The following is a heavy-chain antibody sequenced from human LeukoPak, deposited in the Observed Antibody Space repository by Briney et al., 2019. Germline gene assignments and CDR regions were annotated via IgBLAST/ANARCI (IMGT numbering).Heavy chain of an antibody. D-gene: IGHD3-10*01. CDR3: AGGGYYGSGNDFRFDP. V-gene: IGHV4-59*01. CDR1: GGSISSYY. Sequence: SETLSLTCTVSGGSISSYYWSWIRQSPRKGLECIGYIHYTGSTNYNPSLKRRVTISVETSKNQFSLKLESVTAADTAVYYCAGGGYYGSGNDFRFDPWGQGTLVTVSS. CDR2: IHYTGST. J-gene: IGHJ5*02.